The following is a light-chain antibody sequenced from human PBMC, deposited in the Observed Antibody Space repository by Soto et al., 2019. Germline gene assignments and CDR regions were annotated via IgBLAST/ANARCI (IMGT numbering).Light chain of an antibody. CDR2: AAS. Sequence: AIRMTQSPSSLSASTGDRVTITCRASQGISSYLAWYQQKPGKAPKLLIYAASTLLSGVPSRFSGSGSGTDFTLTISCLQSEDFATYYCQQYYSYPPLTFGGGTKVEIK. V-gene: IGKV1-8*01. J-gene: IGKJ4*01. CDR1: QGISSY. CDR3: QQYYSYPPLT.